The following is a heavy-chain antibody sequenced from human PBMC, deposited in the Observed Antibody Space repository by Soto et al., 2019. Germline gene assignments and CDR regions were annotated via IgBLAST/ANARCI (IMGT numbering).Heavy chain of an antibody. CDR1: GFTFSSYG. Sequence: SLRLSCAASGFTFSSYGMHWVRQAPGKGLEWVAVISYDGSNKYYADSVKGRFTISRDNSKNTLYLQMNSLRAEDTAVYYCAKGDTGYCSGGSCYSQAYFDYWGQGTLVTVSS. V-gene: IGHV3-30*18. D-gene: IGHD2-15*01. CDR2: ISYDGSNK. J-gene: IGHJ4*02. CDR3: AKGDTGYCSGGSCYSQAYFDY.